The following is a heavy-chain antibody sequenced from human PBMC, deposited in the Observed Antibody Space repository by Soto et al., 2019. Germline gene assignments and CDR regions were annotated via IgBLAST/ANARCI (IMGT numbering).Heavy chain of an antibody. J-gene: IGHJ6*02. CDR2: IGTAGDT. D-gene: IGHD3-22*01. CDR1: GFTFSSYY. CDR3: ARSPPGGYHYYYGLDV. V-gene: IGHV3-13*04. Sequence: GGSLRLSCAASGFTFSSYYMHWVRQATGKGLEWVSAIGTAGDTYYPGSVKGRFTISRENAKNSLYLQMNSLRAGDTAVYYCARSPPGGYHYYYGLDVWGQGTTVTVSS.